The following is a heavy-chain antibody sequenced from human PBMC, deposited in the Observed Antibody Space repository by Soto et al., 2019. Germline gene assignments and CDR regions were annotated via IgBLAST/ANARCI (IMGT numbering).Heavy chain of an antibody. V-gene: IGHV4-30-2*01. CDR3: ARAGYRYGANAFDV. J-gene: IGHJ3*01. CDR1: GVSISTSTYS. CDR2: MLQSGSA. Sequence: QLQLRESGSGLVKPSQTLSLTCAVSGVSISTSTYSWSWIRQTPGKGLEWIGYMLQSGSAYYNPSLKNRVTISADSSKNQFSLKLTSMTAADTAVYYCARAGYRYGANAFDVW. D-gene: IGHD5-18*01.